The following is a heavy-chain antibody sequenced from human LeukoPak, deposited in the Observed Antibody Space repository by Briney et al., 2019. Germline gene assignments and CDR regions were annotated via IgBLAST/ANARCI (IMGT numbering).Heavy chain of an antibody. D-gene: IGHD4-23*01. CDR3: AKSYGGNSFDY. V-gene: IGHV3-9*01. CDR2: ISWNSGSI. CDR1: GFTFDDYA. Sequence: GRSLRLSCAASGFTFDDYAMHWVRRAPGKGLEWVSGISWNSGSIGYADSVKGRFTISRDNAKNSLYLQMNSLRAEDTALYYCAKSYGGNSFDYWGQGTLVTVSS. J-gene: IGHJ4*02.